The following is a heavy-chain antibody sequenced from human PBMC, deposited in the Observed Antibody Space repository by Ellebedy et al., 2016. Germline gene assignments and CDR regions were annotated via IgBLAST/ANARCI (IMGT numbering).Heavy chain of an antibody. CDR3: ARVRLWFDP. V-gene: IGHV4-59*01. CDR2: IYYSGST. J-gene: IGHJ5*02. Sequence: SETLSLTCTVSGGSISSYYWSWIRQPPGKGLEWIGYIYYSGSTNYNPSLKSRVTISVDTSKNPFSLKLSSVTAADTAVYYCARVRLWFDPWGQGTLVTVSS. CDR1: GGSISSYY. D-gene: IGHD6-25*01.